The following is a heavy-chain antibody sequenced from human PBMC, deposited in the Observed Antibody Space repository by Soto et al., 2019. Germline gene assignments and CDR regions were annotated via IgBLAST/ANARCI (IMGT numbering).Heavy chain of an antibody. CDR3: ARSAAAGTLNY. Sequence: SETLSLTCAVYGGSFSGYYWSWIRQPPGKGLEWIGEINHSGSTNYNPSLKSRVTISVDTSKNQFSLKLSSVTAADTAVYYCARSAAAGTLNYWGQGTLVTVS. CDR2: INHSGST. V-gene: IGHV4-34*01. J-gene: IGHJ4*02. D-gene: IGHD6-13*01. CDR1: GGSFSGYY.